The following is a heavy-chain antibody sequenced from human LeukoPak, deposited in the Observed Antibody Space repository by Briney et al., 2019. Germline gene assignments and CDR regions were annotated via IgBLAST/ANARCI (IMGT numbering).Heavy chain of an antibody. CDR2: IYYSGST. D-gene: IGHD6-19*01. Sequence: SETLSLTCTVSCGSISTANYYWGWIHQPPGKGLEWIGSIYYSGSTYYNPSLKSRVTISVDTSKNQFSLKLSSVTAADTAVYYCARQGYSSTLFEYWGQGTLVTVSS. CDR1: CGSISTANYY. V-gene: IGHV4-39*01. CDR3: ARQGYSSTLFEY. J-gene: IGHJ4*02.